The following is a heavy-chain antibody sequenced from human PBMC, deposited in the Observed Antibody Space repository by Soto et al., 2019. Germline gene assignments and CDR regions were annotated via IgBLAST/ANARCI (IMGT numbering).Heavy chain of an antibody. V-gene: IGHV3-66*01. CDR3: ARELYYDFWSGYYTPLLYGMDV. CDR2: IYSGGST. J-gene: IGHJ6*02. CDR1: GFTVSSNY. Sequence: GGSLRLSCAASGFTVSSNYMSWVRQAPGKGLEWVSVIYSGGSTYYADSVKGRFTISRDNSKNTLYLHMTSLRAEDTAVYYCARELYYDFWSGYYTPLLYGMDVWGQGTTVTVSS. D-gene: IGHD3-3*01.